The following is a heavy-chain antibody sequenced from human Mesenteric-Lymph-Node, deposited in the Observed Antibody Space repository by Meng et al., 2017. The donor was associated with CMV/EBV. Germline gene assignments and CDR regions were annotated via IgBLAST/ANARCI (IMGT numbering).Heavy chain of an antibody. V-gene: IGHV4-34*01. CDR3: ARHQRWLKSEGGFNY. D-gene: IGHD4-23*01. Sequence: QVELQQWGGSLLNPSETLHRTFAVYGGSFSVYYWSCIRQPPGKGLEWIGEINHSGSTNYNPSLKSRVTISVDTSKNQFSLKLSSVTAADTAVYYCARHQRWLKSEGGFNYWGQGTLVTVSS. CDR2: INHSGST. CDR1: GGSFSVYY. J-gene: IGHJ4*02.